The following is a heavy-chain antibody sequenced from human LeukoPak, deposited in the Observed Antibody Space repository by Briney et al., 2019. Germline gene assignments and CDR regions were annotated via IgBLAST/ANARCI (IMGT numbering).Heavy chain of an antibody. CDR1: GFTFSSFA. Sequence: GGSQRLSCAASGFTFSSFAMSWVRQAPGKGLEWVSGISGRDGSTYYADSVKGRFTISRDNPKNTLYLQMNSLRAEDTAVYYCAKRGGYCSGGSCSSLYDAFDIWGQGTMVTVSS. D-gene: IGHD2-15*01. CDR2: ISGRDGST. CDR3: AKRGGYCSGGSCSSLYDAFDI. J-gene: IGHJ3*02. V-gene: IGHV3-23*01.